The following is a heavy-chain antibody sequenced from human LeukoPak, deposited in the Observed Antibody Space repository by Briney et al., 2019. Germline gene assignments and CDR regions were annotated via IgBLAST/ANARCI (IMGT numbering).Heavy chain of an antibody. CDR2: IRYDGSNK. CDR1: GFTFSSYW. Sequence: GGSLRLSCAASGFTFSSYWMSWVRQAPGKGLEWVAFIRYDGSNKYYADSVKGRFTISRDNSKNTLYLQMNSLRAEDTAVYYCAKFYGDFTGDYFDYWGQGTLVTVSS. D-gene: IGHD4-17*01. J-gene: IGHJ4*02. V-gene: IGHV3-30*02. CDR3: AKFYGDFTGDYFDY.